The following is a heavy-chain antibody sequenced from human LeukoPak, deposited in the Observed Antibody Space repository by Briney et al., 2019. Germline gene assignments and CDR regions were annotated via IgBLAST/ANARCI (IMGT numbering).Heavy chain of an antibody. CDR2: IYETGST. V-gene: IGHV4-59*01. CDR3: AGDAAGTDY. D-gene: IGHD6-13*01. CDR1: GDSISSYY. Sequence: SETLSLTCTVSGDSISSYYWSWIRQPPGKGLEWIGYIYETGSTNYNPSLKSRVTISVDTSKNQFSLKLRFLTAADTAVYYCAGDAAGTDYWGQGTLVTVSS. J-gene: IGHJ4*02.